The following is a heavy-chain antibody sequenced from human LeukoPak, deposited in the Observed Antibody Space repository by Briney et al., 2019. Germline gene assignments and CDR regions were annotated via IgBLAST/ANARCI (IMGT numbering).Heavy chain of an antibody. V-gene: IGHV1-46*01. Sequence: ASVQVSCKTSGYTFTSYHMHWVRQAPGQGLEWVAIIKSTGDATVYAQKFQGRVTVTRDTSTSTVYMDLSSLSSEDTAVYYCVREDAHTYYFDFWGPGTLVTVSS. CDR1: GYTFTSYH. CDR3: VREDAHTYYFDF. D-gene: IGHD2-2*01. CDR2: IKSTGDAT. J-gene: IGHJ4*02.